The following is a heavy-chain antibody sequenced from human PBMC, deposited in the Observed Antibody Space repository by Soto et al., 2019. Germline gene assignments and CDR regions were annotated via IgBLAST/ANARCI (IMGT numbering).Heavy chain of an antibody. V-gene: IGHV5-51*01. D-gene: IGHD6-19*01. CDR1: GYSFTSYW. CDR2: IYPGDSDT. J-gene: IGHJ5*02. Sequence: GESLKISCKGSGYSFTSYWIALVRQMPGKGLECMGIIYPGDSDTRYSPSFEGQVTISADKSINTAYLQWSSLKASDSAMYYCARPFDTSGWYDHWGQGTLVTVSS. CDR3: ARPFDTSGWYDH.